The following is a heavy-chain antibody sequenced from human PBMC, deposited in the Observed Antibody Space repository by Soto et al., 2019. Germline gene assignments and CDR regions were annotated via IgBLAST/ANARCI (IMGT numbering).Heavy chain of an antibody. D-gene: IGHD3-22*01. J-gene: IGHJ5*02. CDR3: ARGNYFDFSGLTWEWFDP. CDR1: GGSISSGDYS. V-gene: IGHV4-30-4*01. CDR2: IYYSGSA. Sequence: SETLSLTCTVSGGSISSGDYSWNWIRQPPGKGLEWIGHIYYSGSAYYNPSLKSRVTISVDTSKNQFSLNLNSVTAADTAVYYCARGNYFDFSGLTWEWFDPWGQGTLVPVSS.